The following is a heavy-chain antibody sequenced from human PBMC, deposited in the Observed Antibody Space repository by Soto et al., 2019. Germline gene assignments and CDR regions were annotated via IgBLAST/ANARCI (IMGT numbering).Heavy chain of an antibody. CDR3: ARGHCSSTTCGGAIDY. V-gene: IGHV3-53*01. Sequence: EVQLVESGGGLIQPGGSLRLSCAASGFTVSNFYMSWVRQAPGKGLEWVSLIYSGGSTYYPDSLKGRFTISRDNSKNTVYLQMDSLRVEDTAVYYCARGHCSSTTCGGAIDYWGQGSLVTVSS. J-gene: IGHJ4*02. CDR1: GFTVSNFY. D-gene: IGHD2-2*01. CDR2: IYSGGST.